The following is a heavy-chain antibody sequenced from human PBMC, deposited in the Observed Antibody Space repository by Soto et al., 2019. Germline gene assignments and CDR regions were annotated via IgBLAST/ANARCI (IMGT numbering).Heavy chain of an antibody. CDR3: ARVTVLLWFGELLGAFDI. CDR1: GDSVSSNSAV. D-gene: IGHD3-10*01. Sequence: SQTLSLTCAISGDSVSSNSAVWNWIRQSPSRDLEWLGRTYYRSKWYNDYAVSVKSRITINPDTSKNQFSLQLNSVTPEDTAVYYCARVTVLLWFGELLGAFDIWGQGTMVTVSS. CDR2: TYYRSKWYN. J-gene: IGHJ3*02. V-gene: IGHV6-1*01.